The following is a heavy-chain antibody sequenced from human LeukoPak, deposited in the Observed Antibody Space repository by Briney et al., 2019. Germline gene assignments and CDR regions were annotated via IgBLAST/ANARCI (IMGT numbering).Heavy chain of an antibody. CDR1: GGSISSYY. CDR2: IYYSGST. CDR3: ARVDYVWGSYRYFYFDY. D-gene: IGHD3-16*02. Sequence: SETLPLTCTVSGGSISSYYWSWIRQPPGKGLEWIGYIYYSGSTNYNPSLKSRVTISVDTSKNQFSLKLSSVTAADTAVYYCARVDYVWGSYRYFYFDYWGQGTLVTVSS. V-gene: IGHV4-59*01. J-gene: IGHJ4*02.